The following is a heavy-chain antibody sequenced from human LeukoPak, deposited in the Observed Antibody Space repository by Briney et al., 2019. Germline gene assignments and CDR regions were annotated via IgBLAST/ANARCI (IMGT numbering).Heavy chain of an antibody. D-gene: IGHD3-22*01. J-gene: IGHJ4*02. CDR2: ISSSGSTI. Sequence: GGSLRLSCAASGFTFSDYYMSWIRQAPGKGLEWVSYISSSGSTIYYADSVKGRFTISRDNAKNSLYLQMNSLRAEDTAVYYCARDREDYYDSSGYADYWGQGILVTVSS. CDR1: GFTFSDYY. CDR3: ARDREDYYDSSGYADY. V-gene: IGHV3-11*04.